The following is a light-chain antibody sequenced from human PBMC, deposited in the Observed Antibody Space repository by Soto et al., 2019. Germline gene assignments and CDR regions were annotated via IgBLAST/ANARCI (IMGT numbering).Light chain of an antibody. Sequence: EIVLTQSPGTLSSSPGETATLSCRASQSVRSNSLAWYQQKPGQAPSLLIYDASSRATGIPDRFSGSGSDTDFTLTISRLEPEDFAVYYCQQYAGSPRTFGQGTKLEIK. CDR1: QSVRSNS. J-gene: IGKJ2*01. CDR2: DAS. V-gene: IGKV3-20*01. CDR3: QQYAGSPRT.